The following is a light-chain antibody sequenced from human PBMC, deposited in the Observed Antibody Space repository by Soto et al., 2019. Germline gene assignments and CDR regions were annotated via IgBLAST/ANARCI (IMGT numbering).Light chain of an antibody. V-gene: IGLV2-14*01. Sequence: QSALTQPASVSGSPGQSITISCTGTSSDVGGYNYVSWYQQHPGKAPKLMIYEVSNRPSGVSNRFSGSKSGNTASLTISGLQAEEEADYYCSSYTSSTNHVFGPGTKV. J-gene: IGLJ1*01. CDR2: EVS. CDR1: SSDVGGYNY. CDR3: SSYTSSTNHV.